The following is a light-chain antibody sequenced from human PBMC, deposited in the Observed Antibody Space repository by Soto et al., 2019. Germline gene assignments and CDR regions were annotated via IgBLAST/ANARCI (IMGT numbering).Light chain of an antibody. CDR3: QQSFSTPYT. CDR2: KAS. J-gene: IGKJ5*01. V-gene: IGKV1-5*03. Sequence: DIHMTPSPSSLSVSLGNRVTMTCRTSQNINAWLAWYQQKAGKAPNLLIYKASRLESGVPSRFSGSGSGTEFTLTISGLQPEDFATYYCQQSFSTPYTFGQGTRLEIK. CDR1: QNINAW.